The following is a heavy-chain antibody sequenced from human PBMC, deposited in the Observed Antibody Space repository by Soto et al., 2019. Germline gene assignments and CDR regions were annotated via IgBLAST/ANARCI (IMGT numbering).Heavy chain of an antibody. CDR3: ARDPELQLWPLGAFDI. J-gene: IGHJ3*02. CDR2: IIPIFGTA. CDR1: GGTFSSYA. Sequence: SVKVSCKASGGTFSSYAISWVRQAPGQGLEWMGGIIPIFGTANYAQKFQGRVTITADESTSTAYMELSSLRSEDTAVYYCARDPELQLWPLGAFDIWGQGTMVTVSS. V-gene: IGHV1-69*13. D-gene: IGHD5-18*01.